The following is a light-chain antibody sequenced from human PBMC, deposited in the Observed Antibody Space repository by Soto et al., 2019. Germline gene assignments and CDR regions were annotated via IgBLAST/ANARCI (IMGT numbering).Light chain of an antibody. J-gene: IGKJ1*01. CDR2: QTS. CDR1: QYINTR. Sequence: EIVLTQSPATLSSFPGDRVTLSCRASQYINTRLAWYQHRPGQAPRLLIYQTSIRAAGIPARFSASGTGTDFTLTISNVQPEDSASYYWHQRQIWPRTFAEGTKVDIK. V-gene: IGKV3-11*01. CDR3: HQRQIWPRT.